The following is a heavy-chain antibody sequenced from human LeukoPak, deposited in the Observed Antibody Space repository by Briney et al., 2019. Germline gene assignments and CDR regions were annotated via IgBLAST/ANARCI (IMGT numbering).Heavy chain of an antibody. Sequence: SETLSLTCTVSGDSISSSTYYWGWIRQPPGKGLEWIGSISYSGSTYYNPSLKSRVTISVDTSKNQFSLKLSSVTAADTAVYYCARRRGDLSYFDSWGQGTLVTVSS. J-gene: IGHJ4*02. V-gene: IGHV4-39*01. D-gene: IGHD4-17*01. CDR3: ARRRGDLSYFDS. CDR1: GDSISSSTYY. CDR2: ISYSGST.